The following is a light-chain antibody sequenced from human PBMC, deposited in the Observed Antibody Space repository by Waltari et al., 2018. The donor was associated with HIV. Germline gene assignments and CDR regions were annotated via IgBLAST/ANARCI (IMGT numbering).Light chain of an antibody. V-gene: IGLV2-14*01. CDR3: SSYTNSDILL. J-gene: IGLJ2*01. CDR2: GVN. CDR1: NPDIGLYNL. Sequence: QSALTQPASVSGSPGPSITISCTGANPDIGLYNLVSWYRQHPDKAPQLVIYGVNTWPSGVSDRFSGSKSGNTASLTISSLQAEDEADYYCSSYTNSDILLFGGGTKLTVL.